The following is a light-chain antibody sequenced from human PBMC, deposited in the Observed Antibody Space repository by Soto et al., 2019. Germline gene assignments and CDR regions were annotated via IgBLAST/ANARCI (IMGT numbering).Light chain of an antibody. V-gene: IGLV2-14*03. Sequence: QSALTQPASVSGSPGQSITISCTGTSSDVGDHNYVSWYQQQPGKAPKLMIYAVSNRPSGVSNRFSCSKSGNTASLTISGLQAEDEADYYCSSYTTSSTVIFGGGTKLTVL. CDR3: SSYTTSSTVI. CDR2: AVS. CDR1: SSDVGDHNY. J-gene: IGLJ2*01.